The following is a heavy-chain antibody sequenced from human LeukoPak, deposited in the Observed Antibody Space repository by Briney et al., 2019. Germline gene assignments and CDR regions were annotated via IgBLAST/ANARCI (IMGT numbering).Heavy chain of an antibody. D-gene: IGHD1-26*01. J-gene: IGHJ4*02. Sequence: ASVKVSCKASGYTFTSYAMNWVRQAPGQGLEWMGWINTNTGNPTYAQGFTGRFVFSLDTSVSTAYLQMNSLRAEDTAVYYCARGSIVGARGVGDYWGQGTLVTVSS. CDR2: INTNTGNP. CDR1: GYTFTSYA. V-gene: IGHV7-4-1*02. CDR3: ARGSIVGARGVGDY.